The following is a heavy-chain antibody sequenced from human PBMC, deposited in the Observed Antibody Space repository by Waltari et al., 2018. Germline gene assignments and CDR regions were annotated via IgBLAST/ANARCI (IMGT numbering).Heavy chain of an antibody. V-gene: IGHV1-24*01. Sequence: QVQLVQSGAEVRKPGASVKVSCNVSGQSLSESSIHWVRQAPGKGPEWMGGYGPEDGETTYATKFKGRLSMTEDTDTAYMELTSLQSDDTAVYYCALDREYEGWFDPWGQGTLVTVSS. CDR1: GQSLSESS. CDR3: ALDREYEGWFDP. CDR2: YGPEDGET. D-gene: IGHD6-6*01. J-gene: IGHJ5*02.